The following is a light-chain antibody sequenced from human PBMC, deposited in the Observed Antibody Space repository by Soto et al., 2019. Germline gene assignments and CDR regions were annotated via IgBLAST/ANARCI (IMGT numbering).Light chain of an antibody. CDR3: QRYGSSQGT. V-gene: IGKV3-20*01. Sequence: EIVLTQSPGTLSLSPGERATLSCRASQSVSSNYLAWYLQKPGQAPRLLIYGASSRATGIPDRFSGSGSGTDFTLTISRLEPEAFAVYYCQRYGSSQGTFGQGTKLEIE. J-gene: IGKJ1*01. CDR2: GAS. CDR1: QSVSSNY.